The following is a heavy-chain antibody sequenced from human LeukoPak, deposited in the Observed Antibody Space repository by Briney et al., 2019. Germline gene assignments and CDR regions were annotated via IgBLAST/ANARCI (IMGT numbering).Heavy chain of an antibody. CDR3: ARDPGYCSGGSCYLD. Sequence: GASVKVSCKASGYTFTSYGINWVRQAPGQGLEWMGWINPNSGGTNYAQKFQGRVTMTRDTSISTAYMELSRLRSDDTAVYYCARDPGYCSGGSCYLDWGQGTLVTVSS. D-gene: IGHD2-15*01. CDR2: INPNSGGT. V-gene: IGHV1-2*02. CDR1: GYTFTSYG. J-gene: IGHJ4*02.